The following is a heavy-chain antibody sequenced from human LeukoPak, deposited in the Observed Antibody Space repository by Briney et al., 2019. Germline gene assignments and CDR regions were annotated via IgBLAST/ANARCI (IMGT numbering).Heavy chain of an antibody. V-gene: IGHV3-23*01. Sequence: GGSLRLSCAASGVTFSSYAMSWVRQAPGKGLEWVSAISGSGDSTYYADSVKGRFTISRDNSKNTLYLQMNSLRAEDTAVYYCAKDHSYGSGSLPLPDYWGQGTLVTVSS. D-gene: IGHD3-10*01. CDR3: AKDHSYGSGSLPLPDY. J-gene: IGHJ4*02. CDR1: GVTFSSYA. CDR2: ISGSGDST.